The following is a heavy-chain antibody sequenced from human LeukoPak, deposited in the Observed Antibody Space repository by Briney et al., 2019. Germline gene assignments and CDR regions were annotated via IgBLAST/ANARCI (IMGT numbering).Heavy chain of an antibody. CDR2: ISGSGGST. Sequence: EPGGSLRLSCAASGFTFSSYAMSWVRQAPGKGLEWVSGISGSGGSTYYADSVKGRFTVSRDNSKNTLYLQMNSLRAEDRAVYYCAKDVTWVQLCLDYWGQGTLVTVSS. CDR3: AKDVTWVQLCLDY. V-gene: IGHV3-23*01. CDR1: GFTFSSYA. J-gene: IGHJ4*02. D-gene: IGHD5-18*01.